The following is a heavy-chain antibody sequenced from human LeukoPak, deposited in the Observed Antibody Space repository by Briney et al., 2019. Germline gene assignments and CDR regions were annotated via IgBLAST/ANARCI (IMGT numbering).Heavy chain of an antibody. D-gene: IGHD1-26*01. Sequence: GASVKASCKASGYTFTSFGISWVRQAPGQGLAWMGWIGANNGHTNYAPNLQGRVTTTTDTSTSTAYMELTSLRSDDTAVYYCARDQAVGATAGTFDYWGQGTLVTVSS. CDR3: ARDQAVGATAGTFDY. V-gene: IGHV1-18*01. CDR1: GYTFTSFG. CDR2: IGANNGHT. J-gene: IGHJ4*02.